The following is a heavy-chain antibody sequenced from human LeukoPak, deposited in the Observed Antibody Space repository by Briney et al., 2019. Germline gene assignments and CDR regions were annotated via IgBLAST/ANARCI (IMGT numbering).Heavy chain of an antibody. V-gene: IGHV3-66*02. CDR2: IYSGGRT. Sequence: GGSLRLSCEAAGFTVRSSYMSWVRQAPGKGLEWVSVIYSGGRTYYADSVKGRITISRDISKNTLYLQMNSLRAEDTAVYYCARGIAAAGDYWGQGTLVTVSS. D-gene: IGHD6-13*01. CDR3: ARGIAAAGDY. CDR1: GFTVRSSY. J-gene: IGHJ4*02.